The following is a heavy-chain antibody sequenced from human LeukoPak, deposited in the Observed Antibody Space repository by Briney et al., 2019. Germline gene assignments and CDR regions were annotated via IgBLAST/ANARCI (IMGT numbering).Heavy chain of an antibody. CDR2: ISAYNGNT. CDR1: GYSFISYG. V-gene: IGHV1-18*01. J-gene: IGHJ3*02. D-gene: IGHD5-18*01. Sequence: GASVTVSCKASGYSFISYGISWVRQAPGQGLEWMGWISAYNGNTNYAQKLQGRVTMTTDTSTSTAYMELRSLRSDDTAVYYCARGDGLWDANAFDIWGQGTMVTVSS. CDR3: ARGDGLWDANAFDI.